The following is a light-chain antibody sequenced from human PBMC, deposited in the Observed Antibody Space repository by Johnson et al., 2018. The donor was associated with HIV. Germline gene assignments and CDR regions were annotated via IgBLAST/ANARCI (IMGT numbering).Light chain of an antibody. CDR3: GTWDGSLNGCV. J-gene: IGLJ1*01. Sequence: QLVLTQPPSVSAAPGQKVTISCSGSSSNIGNNYVSWYQQLPGTAPKLLIYENNKRPSGIPDRFSGSKSGTSATLCITGLQTGDEADYYGGTWDGSLNGCVFGTGTKVTGL. CDR2: ENN. CDR1: SSNIGNNY. V-gene: IGLV1-51*02.